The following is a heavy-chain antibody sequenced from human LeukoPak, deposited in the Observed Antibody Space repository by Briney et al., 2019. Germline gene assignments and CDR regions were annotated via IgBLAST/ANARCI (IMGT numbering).Heavy chain of an antibody. D-gene: IGHD4-23*01. CDR3: ARAYGGNSPFDY. J-gene: IGHJ4*02. CDR2: INPSVGFT. CDR1: GYTFSSYY. Sequence: ASVKVSCKASGYTFSSYYMHWVRQAPGQGLEWMGIINPSVGFTSYAQKFQGRVTMTRGTSTSTVYMELSSLRSEDTAVYYCARAYGGNSPFDYWGQGTLVTVSS. V-gene: IGHV1-46*01.